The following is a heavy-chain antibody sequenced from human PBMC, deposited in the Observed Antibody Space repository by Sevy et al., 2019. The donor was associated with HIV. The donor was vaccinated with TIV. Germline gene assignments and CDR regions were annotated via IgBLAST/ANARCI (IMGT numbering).Heavy chain of an antibody. J-gene: IGHJ4*02. V-gene: IGHV3-48*01. CDR3: ARGGGLDF. Sequence: GGSLRLSCAGSGFTFSSYGMNWVRQAPGKGLEWVSYISTGSGNIYYADSVKGRFTISRDNAKNSLYLQMNSLTAEDTAVYYCARGGGLDFWGQGTLVTVSS. CDR1: GFTFSSYG. CDR2: ISTGSGNI. D-gene: IGHD3-10*01.